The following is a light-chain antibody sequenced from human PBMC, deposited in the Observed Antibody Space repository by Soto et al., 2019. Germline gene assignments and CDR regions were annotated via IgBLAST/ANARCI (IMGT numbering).Light chain of an antibody. J-gene: IGLJ2*01. Sequence: QSALTQPASVSGSPGQSITISCTGTSSDVGGYNYVCWYQQHPGKAPKLMIYDVSNRPSGVSNRFSASKSGNTASLTISGLQAEDEADYYCSSFVSRSTLGHVLFGGGTKVTVL. V-gene: IGLV2-14*01. CDR1: SSDVGGYNY. CDR2: DVS. CDR3: SSFVSRSTLGHVL.